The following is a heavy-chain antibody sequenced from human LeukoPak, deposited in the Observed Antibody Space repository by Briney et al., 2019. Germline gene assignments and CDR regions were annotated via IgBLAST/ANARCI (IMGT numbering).Heavy chain of an antibody. CDR2: IYTSGST. CDR1: GDSITSYY. J-gene: IGHJ3*01. CDR3: ARDPAYYGSET. D-gene: IGHD3-16*01. V-gene: IGHV4-4*07. Sequence: SETLSLTCTASGDSITSYYWSWIRQPAGKGLEWIGRIYTSGSTDYNPSLKSRVTMSMDTSKNQFSLKLSSVTAADTAMYYCARDPAYYGSETWGQGTMVTVSS.